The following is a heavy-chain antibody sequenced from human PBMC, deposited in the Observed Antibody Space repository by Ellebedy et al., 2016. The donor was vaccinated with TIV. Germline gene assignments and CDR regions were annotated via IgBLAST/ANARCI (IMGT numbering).Heavy chain of an antibody. CDR2: IRLDGRTQ. D-gene: IGHD1-26*01. CDR3: AKDWDRRE. CDR1: GFIFGDHG. Sequence: PGGSLRLSCGASGFIFGDHGMHWVRHAPGRGLEDMAYIRLDGRTQYYADSVKGRFTISRDNSRNTVYLQMKSLKSDNTAVYFCAKDWDRREWGQGTPVTGSS. J-gene: IGHJ4*02. V-gene: IGHV3-30*02.